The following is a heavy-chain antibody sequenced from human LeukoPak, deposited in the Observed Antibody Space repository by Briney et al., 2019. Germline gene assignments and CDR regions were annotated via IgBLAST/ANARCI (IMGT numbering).Heavy chain of an antibody. CDR1: GGTFSTSS. CDR3: ARGYCSSTSCYTPWDY. Sequence: GASVKVSCKASGGTFSTSSISWVRQAPGQGLEWMGRIIPILGIPNYAQKFQGRVTITADKSTSTAYMELRSLRSEDTAVYYCARGYCSSTSCYTPWDYWGQGTLVTVSS. J-gene: IGHJ4*02. V-gene: IGHV1-69*02. D-gene: IGHD2-2*02. CDR2: IIPILGIP.